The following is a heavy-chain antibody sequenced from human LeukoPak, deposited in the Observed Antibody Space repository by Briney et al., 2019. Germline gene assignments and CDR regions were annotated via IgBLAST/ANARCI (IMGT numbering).Heavy chain of an antibody. CDR1: GFTFSSYG. V-gene: IGHV3-30*02. CDR3: AKRGMGTVDY. J-gene: IGHJ4*02. Sequence: RVSLRLSCAASGFTFSSYGMHWVRQAPGKGLEWVAFIRYDGSNKYYADSVKGRFTTSRDNSKNTLYLQMNSLRAEDTAVYYCAKRGMGTVDYWGQGTLVTVPS. CDR2: IRYDGSNK. D-gene: IGHD5-24*01.